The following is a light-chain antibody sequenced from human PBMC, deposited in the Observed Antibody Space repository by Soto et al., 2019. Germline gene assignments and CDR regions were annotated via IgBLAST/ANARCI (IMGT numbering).Light chain of an antibody. J-gene: IGKJ4*01. CDR2: AAS. CDR3: QQSSSTVLT. CDR1: QSISSY. V-gene: IGKV1-39*01. Sequence: DIQMTQSPSSLSASVGDRVTITCRASQSISSYLNWYQQKPGKAPKLLIYAASSLQGGVPSRVSGSGSGTDFTLNISSLQREDCAIYYCQQSSSTVLTFGGGTKVEIK.